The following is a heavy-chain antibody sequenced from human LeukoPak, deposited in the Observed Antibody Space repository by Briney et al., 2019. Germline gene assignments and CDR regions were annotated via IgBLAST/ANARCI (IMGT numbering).Heavy chain of an antibody. CDR3: ARARPFHYYGMDV. D-gene: IGHD2/OR15-2a*01. CDR1: GGSFSGGYY. CDR2: INHSGGT. V-gene: IGHV4-34*01. J-gene: IGHJ6*02. Sequence: SETLSLTCAVYGGSFSGGYYWNWIRQPPGKGLEWIGKINHSGGTAYNPSLKSRVTISIDTSKIQFSLKVTSVTAADTAVYYCARARPFHYYGMDVWGQGTTVTVSS.